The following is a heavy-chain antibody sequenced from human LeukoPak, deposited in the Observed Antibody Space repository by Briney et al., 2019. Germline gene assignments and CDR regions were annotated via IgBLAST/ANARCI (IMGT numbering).Heavy chain of an antibody. V-gene: IGHV4-4*07. CDR3: ARHMEMATISEAFDI. CDR2: IYTSGST. D-gene: IGHD5-24*01. Sequence: NPSETLSLTCTVSGGSISSYYWSWIRQPAGKGLEWIGRIYTSGSTNYNPSLKSRVTISVDTSKNQFSLKLSSVTAADTAVYYCARHMEMATISEAFDIWGQGTMVTVSS. J-gene: IGHJ3*02. CDR1: GGSISSYY.